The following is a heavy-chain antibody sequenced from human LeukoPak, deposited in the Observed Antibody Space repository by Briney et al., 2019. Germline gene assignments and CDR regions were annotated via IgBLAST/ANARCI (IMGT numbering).Heavy chain of an antibody. CDR2: IIPIFGTA. J-gene: IGHJ4*02. CDR1: GGTFSSYA. D-gene: IGHD4-23*01. Sequence: SVKVSCKASGGTFSSYAINWVRQAPGQGLEWMGGIIPIFGTANYAQKFQGRVTITAVESMSTAYMELSSLRSEDTAVYYCARGWLAETTVVTPYNYWGQGTLVTVSS. V-gene: IGHV1-69*13. CDR3: ARGWLAETTVVTPYNY.